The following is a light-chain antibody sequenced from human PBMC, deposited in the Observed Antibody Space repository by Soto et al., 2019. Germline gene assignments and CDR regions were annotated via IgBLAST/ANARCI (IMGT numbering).Light chain of an antibody. CDR3: SSYTSISTSVV. Sequence: QLVLTQPASVSGSPGQSITISCTGTSSDIGDYNSVSWYQHHPGKAPKLMIYDASSRLSGVSNRFSGSKSGNTASLTISGLQAEDEADYYCSSYTSISTSVVFGGGTKLTVL. V-gene: IGLV2-14*03. J-gene: IGLJ2*01. CDR1: SSDIGDYNS. CDR2: DAS.